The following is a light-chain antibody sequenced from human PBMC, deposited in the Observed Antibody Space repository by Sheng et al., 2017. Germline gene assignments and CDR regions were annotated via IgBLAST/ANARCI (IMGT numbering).Light chain of an antibody. J-gene: IGKJ2*01. V-gene: IGKV1-12*01. CDR3: QQYYSSSFT. CDR1: QDISNW. CDR2: SAS. Sequence: DRQMTQSPSFVSASVGDRVTITCRASQDISNWLAWYQQRPGRAPKLLIASASILQSGVPSRFSGSGLGRDFTLTISSLQAEDVAVYYCQQYYSSSFTFGQGTKLEI.